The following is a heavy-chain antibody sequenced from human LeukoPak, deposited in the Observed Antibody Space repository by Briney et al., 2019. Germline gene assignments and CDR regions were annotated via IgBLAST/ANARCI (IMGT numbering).Heavy chain of an antibody. CDR1: GYTFTSYG. J-gene: IGHJ3*02. D-gene: IGHD3-22*01. CDR3: AVQRGYDSSGYYIAFDI. Sequence: ASVKVSCKASGYTFTSYGISWVRQAPGQGLEWMGWISAYNGNTNYAQKLQGRVTMTEDTSTDTAYMELSSLRSEDTAVYYCAVQRGYDSSGYYIAFDIWGQGTMVTVSS. V-gene: IGHV1-18*01. CDR2: ISAYNGNT.